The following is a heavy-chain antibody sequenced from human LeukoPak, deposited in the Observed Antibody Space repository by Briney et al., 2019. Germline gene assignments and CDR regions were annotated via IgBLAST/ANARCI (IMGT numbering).Heavy chain of an antibody. J-gene: IGHJ4*02. CDR3: ARALSWVAGIGY. V-gene: IGHV1-8*01. CDR2: MNPNSGNT. D-gene: IGHD6-19*01. CDR1: GYTFTSYD. Sequence: ASVKVSCKASGYTFTSYDINWVRQATGQGLEWMGWMNPNSGNTGYAQNFQGRLTMTRNTSISTAYMELSSLTSEDTAVYYCARALSWVAGIGYWGQGTLVTVSS.